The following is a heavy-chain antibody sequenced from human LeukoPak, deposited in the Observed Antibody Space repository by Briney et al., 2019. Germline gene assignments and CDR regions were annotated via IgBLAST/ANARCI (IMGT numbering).Heavy chain of an antibody. CDR1: GFTFSSYW. CDR3: ARVRRITMVRGVNWFDP. CDR2: IKQDGSEK. Sequence: PGGSLRLSCAASGFTFSSYWMSWVRQAPGKGLEWVASIKQDGSEKYYVDSVKGRFTISRDNAKNSLYLQMNSLRAEDTAVYYCARVRRITMVRGVNWFDPWGQGTLVTVSS. D-gene: IGHD3-10*01. V-gene: IGHV3-7*01. J-gene: IGHJ5*02.